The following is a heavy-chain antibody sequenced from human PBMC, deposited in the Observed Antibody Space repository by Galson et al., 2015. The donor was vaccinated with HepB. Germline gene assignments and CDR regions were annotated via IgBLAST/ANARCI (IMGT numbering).Heavy chain of an antibody. V-gene: IGHV4-39*01. J-gene: IGHJ3*02. Sequence: SETLSLTCTVSGGSISTTNYYWGWIRQPPGKGLEWIGDIYYSGNTYNNPSLKSRVTMSLDMSKEQFSLRLSSVTAADTAVYYCARHKSGSYSTDAFDIWGQGTVVTVSS. CDR3: ARHKSGSYSTDAFDI. CDR2: IYYSGNT. D-gene: IGHD1-26*01. CDR1: GGSISTTNYY.